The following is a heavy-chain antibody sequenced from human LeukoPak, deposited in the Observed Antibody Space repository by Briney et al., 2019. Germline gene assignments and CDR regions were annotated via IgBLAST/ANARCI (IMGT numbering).Heavy chain of an antibody. J-gene: IGHJ5*02. Sequence: SETLSLTCAVHGGSFSGYYWSWIRQPPGKGLEWIGEINHSGSTNYNPSLKSRVTISVDTSKNQFSLKLSSVTAADTAVYYCARARIIPAAIPVNWFDPWGQGTLVTVSS. V-gene: IGHV4-34*01. D-gene: IGHD2-2*02. CDR2: INHSGST. CDR1: GGSFSGYY. CDR3: ARARIIPAAIPVNWFDP.